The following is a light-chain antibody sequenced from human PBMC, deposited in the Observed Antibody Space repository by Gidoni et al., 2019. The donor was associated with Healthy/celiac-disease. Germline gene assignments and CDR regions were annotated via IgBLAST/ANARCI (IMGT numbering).Light chain of an antibody. CDR2: AAS. CDR1: QSISSY. J-gene: IGKJ4*01. Sequence: DIQMTQSPSSLSASVGDRVTITCRASQSISSYLNWYQQKPVKAPKLLIYAASSLQSGVQSRFSGSGSGTDFTLTISSLQPEDFETYYCQQSYSTPRFGGGTKVEIK. V-gene: IGKV1-39*01. CDR3: QQSYSTPR.